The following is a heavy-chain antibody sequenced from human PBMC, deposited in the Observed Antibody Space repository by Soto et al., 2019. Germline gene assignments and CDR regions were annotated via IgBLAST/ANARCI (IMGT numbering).Heavy chain of an antibody. D-gene: IGHD3-10*01. J-gene: IGHJ4*02. CDR1: GFSFSSYG. CDR3: AKDPRPVIQMVRGVSEY. CDR2: ISYDGSHK. V-gene: IGHV3-30*18. Sequence: QVQMVESGGGVVQPGTSLRLSCAASGFSFSSYGMHWVRQAPGKGLEWVAVISYDGSHKFYADSVKGRLSISRDNSKNTLDLQMSSLRDDDTALYYCAKDPRPVIQMVRGVSEYWGQGALVTVSS.